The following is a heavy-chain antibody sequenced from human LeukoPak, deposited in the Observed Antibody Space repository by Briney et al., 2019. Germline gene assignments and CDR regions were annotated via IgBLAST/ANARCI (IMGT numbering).Heavy chain of an antibody. V-gene: IGHV1-69*01. CDR3: AREIAAFAFDI. CDR2: IIPIFGTA. J-gene: IGHJ3*02. Sequence: ASVTVSFKASGGTFSSYAISWVRQAPGQGLEWMGGIIPIFGTANYAQKFQGRVTITADESTSTAYMELSSLRSEDTAVYYCAREIAAFAFDIWGQGTMVTVSS. D-gene: IGHD6-6*01. CDR1: GGTFSSYA.